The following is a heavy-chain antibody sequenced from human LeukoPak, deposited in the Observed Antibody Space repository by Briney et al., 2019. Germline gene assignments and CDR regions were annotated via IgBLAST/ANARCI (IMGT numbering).Heavy chain of an antibody. D-gene: IGHD1-26*01. Sequence: GASVKVSCKASGYTFTGYYMHWVRQAPGQGLEWMGRIVPNSGGTNYAQKFQGRVTMPRDTSISTAYMELTRLRSYDTVGQYCARDIGRPLSIDYWGRQSLVTVSS. V-gene: IGHV1-2*05. CDR1: GYTFTGYY. J-gene: IGHJ4*02. CDR2: IVPNSGGT. CDR3: ARDIGRPLSIDY.